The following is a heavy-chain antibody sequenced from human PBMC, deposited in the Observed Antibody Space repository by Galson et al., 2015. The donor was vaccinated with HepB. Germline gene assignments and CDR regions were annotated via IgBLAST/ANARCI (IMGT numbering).Heavy chain of an antibody. CDR2: ISAYNGNT. J-gene: IGHJ6*03. CDR3: ARELNSSWYRDYYYMDV. CDR1: GYTFTSYG. Sequence: SVKVSCKASGYTFTSYGISWVRQAPGQGLEWMGWISAYNGNTNYAQKLQGRVTMTTDTSTSTAYMELRSLRSDDTAVYYCARELNSSWYRDYYYMDVWGKGTTVTVSS. V-gene: IGHV1-18*01. D-gene: IGHD6-13*01.